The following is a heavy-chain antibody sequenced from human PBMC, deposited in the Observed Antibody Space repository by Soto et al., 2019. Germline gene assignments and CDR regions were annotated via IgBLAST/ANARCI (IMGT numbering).Heavy chain of an antibody. Sequence: EVQLVESGGGLVQPGRSLRLSCAASEFNFENYAMHWVRQAPGKGLEWVSGISWNSGTLVYADSVKGRFTISRDNAKNSLFLQMNSLRPEDTALYFCAKGRTRPLELGSFGDNAFDVWGQGTMVTVSS. V-gene: IGHV3-9*01. CDR2: ISWNSGTL. CDR1: EFNFENYA. CDR3: AKGRTRPLELGSFGDNAFDV. D-gene: IGHD3-10*01. J-gene: IGHJ3*01.